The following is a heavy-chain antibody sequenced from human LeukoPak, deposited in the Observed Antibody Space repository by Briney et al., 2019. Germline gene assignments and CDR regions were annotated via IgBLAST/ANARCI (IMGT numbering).Heavy chain of an antibody. CDR2: IYYSGST. D-gene: IGHD3-3*01. J-gene: IGHJ5*02. Sequence: SETLSLTCTVSGGSISGYYWSWIRQPPGKGLEWIGYIYYSGSTNYNPSLKSRVTISVDTSKNQFSLKLSSVTAADTAVYYCARAADFWSGLTTPNRVNWFDPWGQGTPVTVSS. V-gene: IGHV4-59*01. CDR1: GGSISGYY. CDR3: ARAADFWSGLTTPNRVNWFDP.